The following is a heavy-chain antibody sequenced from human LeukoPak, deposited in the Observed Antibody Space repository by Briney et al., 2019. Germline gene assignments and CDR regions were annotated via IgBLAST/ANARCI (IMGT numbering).Heavy chain of an antibody. Sequence: GGSLRLSCAASGFTFSSYAMSWVRQAPGKGLEWVSAISGSGGSTYYADSVKGRFTISGDNSKNTLYLQMNSLRAEDTAVYYCAKLAGYYYDSSGYAYWGQGTLVTVSS. V-gene: IGHV3-23*01. CDR2: ISGSGGST. D-gene: IGHD3-22*01. J-gene: IGHJ4*02. CDR3: AKLAGYYYDSSGYAY. CDR1: GFTFSSYA.